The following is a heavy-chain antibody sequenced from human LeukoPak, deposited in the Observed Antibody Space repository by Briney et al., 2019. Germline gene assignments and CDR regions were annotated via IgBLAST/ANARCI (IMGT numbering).Heavy chain of an antibody. D-gene: IGHD3-22*01. V-gene: IGHV4-61*01. Sequence: SETLSLTCTVSGASVSSVFYYWSWVRQPPGRGLEWIGYIYYSGSTNYNPSLKSRVTILVDTSKNQFSLRLSSVSAADTAVYYCARNYYDSTGYLPGLFDYWGQGTVVTVSS. CDR1: GASVSSVFYY. CDR3: ARNYYDSTGYLPGLFDY. J-gene: IGHJ4*02. CDR2: IYYSGST.